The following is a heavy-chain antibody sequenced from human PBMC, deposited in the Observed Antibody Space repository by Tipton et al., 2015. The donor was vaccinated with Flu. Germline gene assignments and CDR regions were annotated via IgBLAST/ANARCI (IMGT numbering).Heavy chain of an antibody. D-gene: IGHD3-3*01. Sequence: TASGFTFSSYSMNWVRQAPGKGLEWVSSISSSSSYIYYADSVKGRFTISRDNAKNSLYLQMNSLRAEDTAVYYCARAPDFWSGYSDYWGQGTLVTVSS. CDR1: GFTFSSYS. CDR2: ISSSSSYI. CDR3: ARAPDFWSGYSDY. V-gene: IGHV3-21*01. J-gene: IGHJ4*02.